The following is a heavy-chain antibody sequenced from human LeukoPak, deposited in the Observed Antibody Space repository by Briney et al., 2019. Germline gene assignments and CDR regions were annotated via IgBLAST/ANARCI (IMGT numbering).Heavy chain of an antibody. CDR1: GYTFTGYY. J-gene: IGHJ4*02. D-gene: IGHD3-3*01. Sequence: ASVKVSCKASGYTFTGYYMHWVRQAPGQGLEWMGWINPESGGTNYAQKFQGRVTMTRDTSISTAYMEVSRMTSDDTAVYYCATSGGTSGPELDYWGQGTLVTVSS. V-gene: IGHV1-2*02. CDR3: ATSGGTSGPELDY. CDR2: INPESGGT.